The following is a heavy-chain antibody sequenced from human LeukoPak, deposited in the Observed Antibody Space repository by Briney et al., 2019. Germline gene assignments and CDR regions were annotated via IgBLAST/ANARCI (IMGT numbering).Heavy chain of an antibody. CDR3: ARVFDS. J-gene: IGHJ4*02. V-gene: IGHV4-39*07. CDR1: GGSVSTSDYY. Sequence: PSETLSLTCTVSGGSVSTSDYYWGWIRQSPVKGLEWIGDVFYTGKTNYNPSLRGRATISIDTSKNQFSLKLTYVTAADSAVYYCARVFDSWGQGTLVTVYS. CDR2: VFYTGKT.